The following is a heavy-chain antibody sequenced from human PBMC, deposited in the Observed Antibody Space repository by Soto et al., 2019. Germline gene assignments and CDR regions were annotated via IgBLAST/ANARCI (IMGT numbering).Heavy chain of an antibody. V-gene: IGHV1-3*01. CDR1: GYTFTNYA. CDR3: ARAGYCSSTSCSDAFDI. CDR2: INAGNGNT. D-gene: IGHD2-2*01. Sequence: QVQFVQSGAELKKPGASVKVSCKASGYTFTNYAMHWVRQAPGQRLEWMGWINAGNGNTKYSQKFQGRVTITSDTSVRTAYVELTSLRSYDTAVYYCARAGYCSSTSCSDAFDIWGQGTVVTVSS. J-gene: IGHJ3*02.